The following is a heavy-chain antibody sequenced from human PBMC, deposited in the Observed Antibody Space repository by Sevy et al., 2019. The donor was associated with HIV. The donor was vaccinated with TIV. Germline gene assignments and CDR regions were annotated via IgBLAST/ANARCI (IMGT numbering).Heavy chain of an antibody. D-gene: IGHD6-19*01. CDR3: ARDPAVAVGFDY. J-gene: IGHJ4*02. Sequence: SETRSLTCAVSGGSISSSNWWSWVRQPPGKGLEWIGEIYHSGSTNYNPSLKSRVTISVDKSKNQFSLKLSSVTAADTAVYYCARDPAVAVGFDYWGQGTLVTVSS. CDR2: IYHSGST. CDR1: GGSISSSNW. V-gene: IGHV4-4*02.